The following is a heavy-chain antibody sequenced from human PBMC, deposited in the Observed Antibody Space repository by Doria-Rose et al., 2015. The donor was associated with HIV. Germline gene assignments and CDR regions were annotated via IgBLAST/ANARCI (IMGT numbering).Heavy chain of an antibody. J-gene: IGHJ4*02. CDR2: IFSDDER. D-gene: IGHD6-13*01. V-gene: IGHV2-26*01. Sequence: QESGPVLVKPTETLTLTCTVSGVSLSSPGMGVSWIRQPPGKALEWLANIFSDDERSYKTSLKSRLTISRRTSKSQVVLTMTDMDPVDTATYYCARIKSSRWYHKYYFGFWGQGTLVIVSA. CDR1: GVSLSSPGMG. CDR3: ARIKSSRWYHKYYFGF.